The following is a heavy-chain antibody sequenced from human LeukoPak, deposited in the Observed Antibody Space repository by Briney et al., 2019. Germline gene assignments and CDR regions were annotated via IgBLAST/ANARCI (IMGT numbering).Heavy chain of an antibody. CDR3: ARDYCSSTSCLFDY. D-gene: IGHD2-2*01. Sequence: GGSLRLSCAASGFTLSSYGMHWVRQAPGQGLEWVAVIWNDGSNKYYVDSVKGRFTISIDNSKNTLYLQMNSLRTEDTAVYYCARDYCSSTSCLFDYWGQGTLVTVSS. J-gene: IGHJ4*02. CDR2: IWNDGSNK. V-gene: IGHV3-33*01. CDR1: GFTLSSYG.